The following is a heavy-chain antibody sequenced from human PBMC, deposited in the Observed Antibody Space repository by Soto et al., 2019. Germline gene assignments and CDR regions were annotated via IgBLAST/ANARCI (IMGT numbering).Heavy chain of an antibody. J-gene: IGHJ3*02. CDR1: GFTFSSYS. CDR3: ARDLSPLWQSLFDI. V-gene: IGHV3-21*01. D-gene: IGHD6-19*01. Sequence: EVQLVESGGGLVKPGGSLRLSCAASGFTFSSYSMNWVRQAPGKGLEWVSSISSSSSYIYYADSVKGRFTISRDNAKNSLYLQMNSLRAEDTAMYYCARDLSPLWQSLFDIWGQGTMVTVSS. CDR2: ISSSSSYI.